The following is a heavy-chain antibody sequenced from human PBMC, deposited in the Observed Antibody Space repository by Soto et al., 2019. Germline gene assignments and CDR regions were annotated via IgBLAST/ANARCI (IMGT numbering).Heavy chain of an antibody. Sequence: QVQLQESGPGLVKPSQTLSLTCTVSGGSISSCGYYWSWIRPHPGKGLEWIGYLYYSGSTYYHTSLQSPVTLSVDTSKTQVSLNLSSLTPADPAVYYCAGEPLLWGQGTLVTVSS. V-gene: IGHV4-31*01. CDR2: LYYSGST. CDR3: AGEPLL. J-gene: IGHJ4*02. D-gene: IGHD2-8*02. CDR1: GGSISSCGYY.